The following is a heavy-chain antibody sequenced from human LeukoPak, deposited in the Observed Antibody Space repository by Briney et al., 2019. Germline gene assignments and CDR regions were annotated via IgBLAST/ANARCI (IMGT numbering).Heavy chain of an antibody. CDR2: ISGGGETT. Sequence: GGSLRLSCAASGFTFNNYAMNWVRQAPGKGLEWVSSISGGGETTYYADSAKGRFTISRDNSQNTLYLQMNSLRAEDTAVYYCARTIVGGFDPWGQGTLVTVSS. V-gene: IGHV3-23*01. J-gene: IGHJ5*02. CDR1: GFTFNNYA. D-gene: IGHD2-15*01. CDR3: ARTIVGGFDP.